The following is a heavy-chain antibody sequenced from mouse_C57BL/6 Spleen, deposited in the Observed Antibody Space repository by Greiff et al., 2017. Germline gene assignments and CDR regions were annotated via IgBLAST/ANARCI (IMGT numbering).Heavy chain of an antibody. V-gene: IGHV1-15*01. CDR2: IDPETGGT. Sequence: VQLLESGAELVRPGASVTLSCKASGYTFTDYEMHWVQQTPVHGLEWIGAIDPETGGTDYTEKFKGKAILTADKSSSTLSMELRSLTSEDSAVYYCTRRGGYRDFDVWGTGTTVTVSS. D-gene: IGHD1-1*02. J-gene: IGHJ1*03. CDR1: GYTFTDYE. CDR3: TRRGGYRDFDV.